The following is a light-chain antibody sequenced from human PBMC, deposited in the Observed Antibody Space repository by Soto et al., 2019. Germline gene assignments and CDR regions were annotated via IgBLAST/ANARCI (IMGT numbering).Light chain of an antibody. CDR2: GAS. CDR1: QSVSSN. CDR3: QQYNYLPAET. Sequence: EIVMTQSPAILSVSPGERATLSCRASQSVSSNLAWYQQKPGQAPRLLIYGASTRATGIPARCSGSGSGTAYTLTISRLQDEDFVVYYCQQYNYLPAETFGPGTKVDIK. V-gene: IGKV3-15*01. J-gene: IGKJ3*01.